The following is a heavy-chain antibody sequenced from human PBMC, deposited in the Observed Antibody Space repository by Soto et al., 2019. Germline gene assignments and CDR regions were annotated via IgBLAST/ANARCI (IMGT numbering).Heavy chain of an antibody. D-gene: IGHD2-8*01. CDR3: ARGTVNYCPNDKCGFFFDH. V-gene: IGHV4-31*03. CDR1: GDSLRRGFHH. CDR2: IDTNGDT. J-gene: IGHJ4*02. Sequence: QVQLQESGSGLLKPSQTLSLDCSVSGDSLRRGFHHWSWIRQTPGKGLQLIGYIDTNGDTHYDPSLRNRLNMSIVTTESRFSLKVTSVTAADTAVYYCARGTVNYCPNDKCGFFFDHWGQGALVTVTS.